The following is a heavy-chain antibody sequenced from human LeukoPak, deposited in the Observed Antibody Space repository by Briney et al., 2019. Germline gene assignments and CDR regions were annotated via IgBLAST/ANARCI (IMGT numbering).Heavy chain of an antibody. CDR1: GFTVSSNY. CDR3: ARGDGGETTNGGYYFNY. Sequence: GGSLRLSCAASGFTVSSNYMNWVRQAPGKGLEWVSVMYSGGSTFYGDSVKGRFTISRDNAKNSLYLQMNSLRAEDTAVYYCARGDGGETTNGGYYFNYWGQGTLVTVSS. J-gene: IGHJ4*02. CDR2: MYSGGST. V-gene: IGHV3-66*01. D-gene: IGHD2-8*01.